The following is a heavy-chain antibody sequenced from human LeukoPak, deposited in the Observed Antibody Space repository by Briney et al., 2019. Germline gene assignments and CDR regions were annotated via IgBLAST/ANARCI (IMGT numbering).Heavy chain of an antibody. D-gene: IGHD2-15*01. CDR2: ISGLGGST. V-gene: IGHV3-23*01. CDR3: AKDPFHCSGGSCYATDYREGY. CDR1: GFTFSSYA. Sequence: GRSLRLSCAASGFTFSSYAMSWIRQAPGKGLERLSAISGLGGSTYYADSVKGRFTISRDNSKNTLYLQMNSLRAEDTAVYYCAKDPFHCSGGSCYATDYREGYWGQGTLVTVSS. J-gene: IGHJ4*02.